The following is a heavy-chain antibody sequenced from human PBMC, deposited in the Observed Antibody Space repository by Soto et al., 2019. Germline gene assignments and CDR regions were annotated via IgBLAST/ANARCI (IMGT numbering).Heavy chain of an antibody. D-gene: IGHD6-19*01. CDR3: ARDLHKQWLVYSYYYYGMDV. CDR2: ISAYNGNT. Sequence: ASVKVSCKASGYTFTSYGISWVRQAPGQGLEWMGWISAYNGNTNYAQKLQGRVTMTTDTSTSTAYMELRSLRSDDTAVYYCARDLHKQWLVYSYYYYGMDVWGQGTTVTVSS. V-gene: IGHV1-18*01. CDR1: GYTFTSYG. J-gene: IGHJ6*02.